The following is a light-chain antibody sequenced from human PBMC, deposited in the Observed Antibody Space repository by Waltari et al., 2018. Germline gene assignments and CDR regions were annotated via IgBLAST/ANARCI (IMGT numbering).Light chain of an antibody. CDR2: EVI. CDR3: CSYAGYSTFV. J-gene: IGLJ6*01. Sequence: QSALTQPASGSGSPGQSITISCSGTSSGAGGYNYVSWYQQYPGKAPKLMIYEVIKRPSGVSNRFSGSKSGNTASLTISGLQAEDAADYYCCSYAGYSTFVFGSGTTVTVL. CDR1: SSGAGGYNY. V-gene: IGLV2-23*02.